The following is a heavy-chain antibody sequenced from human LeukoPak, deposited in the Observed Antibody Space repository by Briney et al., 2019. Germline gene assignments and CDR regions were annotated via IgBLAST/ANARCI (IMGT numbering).Heavy chain of an antibody. Sequence: TLGESLKISCKGSGYTFTNYWIGWVRQLPGKGLEWMGIIHLGDSNNRYSPSFQGQVTISADKSIGTAYLQWSSLKASDTAMYYCARLRDGYYDFVWGSWDFWGQGTLVTVSS. CDR3: ARLRDGYYDFVWGSWDF. CDR1: GYTFTNYW. V-gene: IGHV5-51*01. J-gene: IGHJ4*02. CDR2: IHLGDSNN. D-gene: IGHD3-16*01.